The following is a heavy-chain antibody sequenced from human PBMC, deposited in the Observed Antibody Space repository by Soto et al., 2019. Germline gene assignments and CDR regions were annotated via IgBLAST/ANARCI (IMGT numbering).Heavy chain of an antibody. Sequence: QVQLVESGGGVVQPGRSLRLSCVPSGFSFRSYAMYWVRQAPGRGLEWVAVISFDGSSEDYADSVKGRFTISRDNFENVLYLQMSSMRAEYTAVYYCARSAYSTGWYYPFNVWGQGTMVTVSS. V-gene: IGHV3-30-3*01. CDR1: GFSFRSYA. J-gene: IGHJ3*01. D-gene: IGHD6-19*01. CDR2: ISFDGSSE. CDR3: ARSAYSTGWYYPFNV.